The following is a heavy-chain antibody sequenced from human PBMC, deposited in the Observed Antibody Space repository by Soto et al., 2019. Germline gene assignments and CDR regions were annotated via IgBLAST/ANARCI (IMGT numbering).Heavy chain of an antibody. CDR3: TRDPPIPSYHDFWSGSRPGAFDI. D-gene: IGHD3-3*01. J-gene: IGHJ3*02. CDR2: IRSKAYGGTT. CDR1: GFTFGDYA. V-gene: IGHV3-49*03. Sequence: GGSLRLSCTASGFTFGDYAMSWFRQAPGKGLEWVGFIRSKAYGGTTEYAASVKGRFTISRDDSKSIAYLQMNSLKTEDTAVYYRTRDPPIPSYHDFWSGSRPGAFDIWGQGTMVTVSS.